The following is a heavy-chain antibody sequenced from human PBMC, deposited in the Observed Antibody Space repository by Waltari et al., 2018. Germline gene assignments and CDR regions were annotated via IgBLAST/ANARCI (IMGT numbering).Heavy chain of an antibody. V-gene: IGHV5-51*01. D-gene: IGHD5-18*01. Sequence: EVQLEQSGAEVKKPGESLKISCNGSGYSFAKYWIGRVRPLPGKGPEWMGVIYPGDSNTKYSLSFQGQVTISADTSISTAYLQWSSLKASDTAIYFCARQNIHSYGYGYFDFWGQGTLVTVSS. J-gene: IGHJ4*02. CDR1: GYSFAKYW. CDR3: ARQNIHSYGYGYFDF. CDR2: IYPGDSNT.